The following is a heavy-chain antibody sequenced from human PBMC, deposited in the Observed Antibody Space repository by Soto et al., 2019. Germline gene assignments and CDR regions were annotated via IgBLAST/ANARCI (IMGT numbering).Heavy chain of an antibody. CDR1: GYTSTGYY. Sequence: ASVKVSCKASGYTSTGYYMHWVRQAPGQGLEWMGWINPNSGGTNYAQKFQGWVTMTRDTSISTAYMELSRLRSDDTAVYYCARAQGLNWFDPWGQGTLVTVSS. CDR2: INPNSGGT. V-gene: IGHV1-2*04. CDR3: ARAQGLNWFDP. J-gene: IGHJ5*02.